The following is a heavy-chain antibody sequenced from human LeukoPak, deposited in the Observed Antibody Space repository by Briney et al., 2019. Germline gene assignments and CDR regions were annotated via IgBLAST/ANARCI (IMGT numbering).Heavy chain of an antibody. CDR2: ISSSSSYI. V-gene: IGHV3-21*01. J-gene: IGHJ4*02. Sequence: GGSLRLSCAASGFTFSSYSMNWVRQAPGKGLEWVSSISSSSSYIYYADSVKGRFTISRDNAKNSLYLQMNSLRAEDTAVYYCARDERKVATYSFDYWGQGTLVTVSS. D-gene: IGHD5-12*01. CDR1: GFTFSSYS. CDR3: ARDERKVATYSFDY.